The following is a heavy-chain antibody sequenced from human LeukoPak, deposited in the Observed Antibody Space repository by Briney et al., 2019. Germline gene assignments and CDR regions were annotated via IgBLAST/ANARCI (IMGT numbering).Heavy chain of an antibody. J-gene: IGHJ4*02. CDR3: ARVPL. V-gene: IGHV1-2*02. CDR2: IDTNNGGT. CDR1: GYTFIGYY. Sequence: ASVKVSCKASGYTFIGYYIHWVRQAPGQGLEWMGWIDTNNGGTNYAQKFQGRVTMTRDTSISTTYMELSSLRGDDTAVYYCARVPLWGQGNLVTVSS.